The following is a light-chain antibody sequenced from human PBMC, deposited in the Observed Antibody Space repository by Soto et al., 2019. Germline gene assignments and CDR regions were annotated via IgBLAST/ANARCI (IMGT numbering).Light chain of an antibody. V-gene: IGKV1-39*01. Sequence: DIQMTQSPSSLSASVGDRVTITCRASQSISSSLNWYQQKPGKAPKLLIYAASSLQSGVPPRFSGSGSGTDFTLTISSLQPEDVATYYCQQSYSTPFTFGPGTKVDIK. CDR1: QSISSS. J-gene: IGKJ3*01. CDR2: AAS. CDR3: QQSYSTPFT.